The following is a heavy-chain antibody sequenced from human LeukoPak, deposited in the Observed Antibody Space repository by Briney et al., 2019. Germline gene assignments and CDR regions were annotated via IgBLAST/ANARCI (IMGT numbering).Heavy chain of an antibody. CDR3: ASITMVRGVTH. D-gene: IGHD3-10*01. CDR2: ISPYNAKT. CDR1: GYTFSSFG. V-gene: IGHV1-18*01. J-gene: IGHJ4*02. Sequence: GASVKVSCKASGYTFSSFGITWVRQAPGQGLEWTGWISPYNAKTNYAQRLQDRVTITADESTSTAYMELSSLRSEDTAVYYCASITMVRGVTHWGQGTLVTVSS.